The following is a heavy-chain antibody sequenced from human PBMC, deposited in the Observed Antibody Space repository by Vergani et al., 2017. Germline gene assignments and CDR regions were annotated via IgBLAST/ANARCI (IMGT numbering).Heavy chain of an antibody. D-gene: IGHD6-13*01. Sequence: QVQLQESGPGLVKPSQTLSLTCTVSGGSISSGGYYWSWIRQHPGKGLEWIGYIYYSGSTYYNPSLKSRLTMSVDTSKNQFSLELSSVTASDTAMYYCASKPTGTSWYSVKYYFDFWGQGTLVAVSS. CDR3: ASKPTGTSWYSVKYYFDF. J-gene: IGHJ4*02. CDR1: GGSISSGGYY. CDR2: IYYSGST. V-gene: IGHV4-30-4*08.